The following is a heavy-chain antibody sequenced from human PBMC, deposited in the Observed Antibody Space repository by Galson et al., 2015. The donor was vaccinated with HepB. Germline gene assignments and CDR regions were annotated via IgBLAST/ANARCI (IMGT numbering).Heavy chain of an antibody. J-gene: IGHJ4*02. V-gene: IGHV7-4-1*02. D-gene: IGHD6-13*01. CDR2: INTNTGNP. CDR1: GYTFTNYA. CDR3: ARERYSSSWYFDY. Sequence: SVKVSCKASGYTFTNYAINWVRQAPGQGLEWMGWINTNTGNPTYARGFTGRFVFSLDTSVNTAYLQISSLKAEDTAVYYRARERYSSSWYFDYWGQGTLVTVSS.